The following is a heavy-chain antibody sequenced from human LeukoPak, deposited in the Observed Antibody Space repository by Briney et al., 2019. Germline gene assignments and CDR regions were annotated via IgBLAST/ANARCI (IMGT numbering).Heavy chain of an antibody. Sequence: KPGGSLRLSCAASGFTFSDYYMSWIRQAPGKGLEWVSYISNSDNTIYYEAAVKGRFIITRDYTKNLQYLQINRLGAEATVFYYCARDLLTYGNHRGDYWGQGTLVTVSS. CDR2: ISNSDNTI. D-gene: IGHD4/OR15-4a*01. CDR3: ARDLLTYGNHRGDY. V-gene: IGHV3-11*04. CDR1: GFTFSDYY. J-gene: IGHJ4*02.